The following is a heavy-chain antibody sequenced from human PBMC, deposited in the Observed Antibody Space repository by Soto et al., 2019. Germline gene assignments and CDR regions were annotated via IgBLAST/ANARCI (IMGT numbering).Heavy chain of an antibody. Sequence: DVQLVETGGGLIQPGGSLRLSCAASGFIVSSSYMSWVRQAPGKGLKWVSVLYSDGRTYYADSVKGRFTISRDNSKNTLYLQMNSLSAEDTAVYYCARCSGWYGQCYFDCWGQGTLVTVSS. D-gene: IGHD6-13*01. V-gene: IGHV3-53*02. CDR1: GFIVSSSY. CDR2: LYSDGRT. CDR3: ARCSGWYGQCYFDC. J-gene: IGHJ4*02.